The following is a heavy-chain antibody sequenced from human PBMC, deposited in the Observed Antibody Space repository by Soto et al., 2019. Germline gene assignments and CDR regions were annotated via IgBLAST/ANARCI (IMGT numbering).Heavy chain of an antibody. V-gene: IGHV3-23*01. Sequence: EVQLLESGGGWVQPGGFLRLSCAASGFTFRNYAMSWVRQAPGKGLEWVSTISGSGGSTYYADSVKGRFTISRDNSQNTLYLQLKSLRAEDTAVYYCEKATVIVGYYYGIDFWGQGTTVTVSS. J-gene: IGHJ6*02. CDR2: ISGSGGST. CDR3: EKATVIVGYYYGIDF. D-gene: IGHD4-17*01. CDR1: GFTFRNYA.